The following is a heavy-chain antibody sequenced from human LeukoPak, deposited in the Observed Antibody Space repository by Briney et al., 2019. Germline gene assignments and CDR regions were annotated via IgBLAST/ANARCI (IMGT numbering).Heavy chain of an antibody. CDR2: ISGDGSGV. J-gene: IGHJ4*02. V-gene: IGHV3-74*01. Sequence: PGGSLRLSCAASGFSFSSYNMNWVRQAPGKGLVWVARISGDGSGVNYADSVKGRFIISRDNAKNSLYLQVNSLRAEDTALYYCARNFGGGDSSGPYYWGQGTLVTVSS. CDR3: ARNFGGGDSSGPYY. CDR1: GFSFSSYN. D-gene: IGHD3-22*01.